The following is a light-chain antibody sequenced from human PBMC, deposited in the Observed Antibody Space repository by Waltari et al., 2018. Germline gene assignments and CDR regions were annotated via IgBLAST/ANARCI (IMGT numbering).Light chain of an antibody. CDR2: DVTPRPQQPPRKAAQLMSYGV. J-gene: IGLJ3*02. Sequence: QSALTQPRSVSGSPGQSVTISCTGTRSDVGSYNFVSWYQQHPGKAPKLMIYDVTPRPQQPPRKAAQLMSYGVTPRPSGVPHRFPGSKAGTTASLTISGLQPEDEADYYCSSYAGSYTWVFGGGTKLTVV. V-gene: IGLV2-11*01. CDR3: SSYAGSYTWV. CDR1: RSDVGSYNF.